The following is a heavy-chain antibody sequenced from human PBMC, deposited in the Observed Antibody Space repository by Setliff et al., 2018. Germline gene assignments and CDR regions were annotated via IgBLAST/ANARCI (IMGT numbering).Heavy chain of an antibody. Sequence: GESLKISCKGSGYSFSNFWIGWVRQMPGKGLEWMGIIYPGDSHTRYSPSFQGQVTMSADKSINTAYLQWSSLKASDTAMYYCARRTSQIRYFDWSYPHDAFDIWGQGTRVTVSS. CDR2: IYPGDSHT. V-gene: IGHV5-51*01. D-gene: IGHD3-9*01. CDR3: ARRTSQIRYFDWSYPHDAFDI. CDR1: GYSFSNFW. J-gene: IGHJ3*02.